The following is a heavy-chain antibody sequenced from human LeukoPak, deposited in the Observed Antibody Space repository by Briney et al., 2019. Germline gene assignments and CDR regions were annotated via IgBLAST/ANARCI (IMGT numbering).Heavy chain of an antibody. Sequence: GGSLRLSCAASGFTFSGSGMHWVRQAPGKGLEWVSYISSSGSTIYYADSVKGRFTISRDNSKNTLYLQMNSLRAEDTAVYYCAKDRQLELLVDYWGQGTLVTVSS. J-gene: IGHJ4*02. CDR1: GFTFSGSG. V-gene: IGHV3-48*01. CDR3: AKDRQLELLVDY. CDR2: ISSSGSTI. D-gene: IGHD1-1*01.